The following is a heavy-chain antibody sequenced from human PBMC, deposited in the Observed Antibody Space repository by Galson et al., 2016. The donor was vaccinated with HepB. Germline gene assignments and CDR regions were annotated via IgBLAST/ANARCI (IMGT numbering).Heavy chain of an antibody. J-gene: IGHJ4*02. D-gene: IGHD3/OR15-3a*01. CDR1: GYTFTTYS. CDR3: TGGDGVWAGWNY. CDR2: INPSGGSP. Sequence: SVKVSCKASGYTFTTYSIHWVRLAPGQGLVWMGIINPSGGSPNYAQKFQGRVTLTSDTSTSTVYMQLGSLRSDDTAVYYCTGGDGVWAGWNYWGQGTLVTVSS. V-gene: IGHV1-46*03.